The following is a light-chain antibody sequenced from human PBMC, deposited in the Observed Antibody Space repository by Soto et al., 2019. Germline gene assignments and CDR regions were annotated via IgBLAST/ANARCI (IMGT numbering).Light chain of an antibody. CDR1: QSISSSF. CDR2: GAS. V-gene: IGKV3-20*01. Sequence: EFVLTQSPGTLSLSPGERATLSCRASQSISSSFLAWYQHKPGQAPRLLIYGASSRGTGIPDRFSGSGSGTYVTLAISRLEPEDFAVYYCQHDRSSPPFTFGGALMVETK. J-gene: IGKJ4*01. CDR3: QHDRSSPPFT.